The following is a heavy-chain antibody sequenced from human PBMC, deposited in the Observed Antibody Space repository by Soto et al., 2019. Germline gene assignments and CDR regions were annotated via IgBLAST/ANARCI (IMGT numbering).Heavy chain of an antibody. J-gene: IGHJ4*02. CDR1: GVSMGGSAGRFT. CDR3: ARGGSMIRGRNFFDA. V-gene: IGHV4-59*02. D-gene: IGHD3-10*01. Sequence: PLDTQYLSSSVSGVSMGGSAGRFTRRRFRQPTGKGLEWIGNYFDSGRNMYNPSLKSRVTISVDTSKNLFSLKLSSVTAADTSVYHCARGGSMIRGRNFFDAWGQGVPVNVSA. CDR2: YFDSGRN.